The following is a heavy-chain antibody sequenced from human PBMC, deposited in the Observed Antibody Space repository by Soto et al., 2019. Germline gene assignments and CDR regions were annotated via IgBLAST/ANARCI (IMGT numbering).Heavy chain of an antibody. Sequence: GSLRLSCAASGFTFSSYWMSWVRQAPGKGLEWVANIKQDGSEKYYVDSVKDRFTISRDNAKNSLYLQMNSLRAEDTAVYYCARDITGSYYYYFDYWGQGTLVTVSS. CDR3: ARDITGSYYYYFDY. CDR2: IKQDGSEK. D-gene: IGHD1-26*01. V-gene: IGHV3-7*03. J-gene: IGHJ4*02. CDR1: GFTFSSYW.